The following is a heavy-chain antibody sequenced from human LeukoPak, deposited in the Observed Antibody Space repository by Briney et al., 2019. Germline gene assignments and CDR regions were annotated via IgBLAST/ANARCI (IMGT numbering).Heavy chain of an antibody. J-gene: IGHJ4*02. Sequence: PSETLSLTCTVSGGSVTSYYWSWIRQPPGKGLEWLGHIYYSGSTNYNPSLKSRVTISADRSKNQFSLKLTSVTAADTAVYYCARDLYDSSGSHIHWGQGTLVTVSS. CDR2: IYYSGST. CDR1: GGSVTSYY. CDR3: ARDLYDSSGSHIH. D-gene: IGHD3-22*01. V-gene: IGHV4-59*02.